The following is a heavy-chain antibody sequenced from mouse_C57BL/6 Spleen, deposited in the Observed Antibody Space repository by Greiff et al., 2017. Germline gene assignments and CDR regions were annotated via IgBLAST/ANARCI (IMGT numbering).Heavy chain of an antibody. CDR1: GFSINSDCY. Sequence: EVHLVESGPSLVRPSQTLSLTCTVTGFSINSDCYWIWIRQFPGNKLEYIGYTFYSGITYYNPSLESRTYITRDTSKNQFSLKLSSVTTEDTATYYCARGEASYWYFDVWGTGTTVTVSS. CDR2: TFYSGIT. D-gene: IGHD3-3*01. V-gene: IGHV3-3*01. J-gene: IGHJ1*03. CDR3: ARGEASYWYFDV.